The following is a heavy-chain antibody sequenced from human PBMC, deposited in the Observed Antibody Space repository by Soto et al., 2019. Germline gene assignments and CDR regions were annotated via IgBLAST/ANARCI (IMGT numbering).Heavy chain of an antibody. J-gene: IGHJ6*02. D-gene: IGHD3-9*01. CDR3: ARVGPLRYFDWLSYYYYYGMDV. V-gene: IGHV3-74*01. CDR2: INSDGSST. Sequence: SLRLSCAASGFTFSSYWMHWVRQAPGKGLVWVSRINSDGSSTSYADSVKGRFTISGDNAKNTLYLQMNSLRAEDTAVYYCARVGPLRYFDWLSYYYYYGMDVWGQGTTVTVSS. CDR1: GFTFSSYW.